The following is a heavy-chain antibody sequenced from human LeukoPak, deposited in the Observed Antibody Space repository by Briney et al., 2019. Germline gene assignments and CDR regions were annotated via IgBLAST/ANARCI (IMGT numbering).Heavy chain of an antibody. D-gene: IGHD5-12*01. CDR2: INSDGTTT. CDR1: GFTFGQHW. J-gene: IGHJ4*02. CDR3: ASRTYEDYFDY. Sequence: GGSLRLSCAASGFTFGQHWMHWGRQAPGKGLMWVSRINSDGTTTNYADSVKGRFNISRDNAKSTVYLQMNSLRAEDTAVYYCASRTYEDYFDYWGQGILVTVSS. V-gene: IGHV3-74*01.